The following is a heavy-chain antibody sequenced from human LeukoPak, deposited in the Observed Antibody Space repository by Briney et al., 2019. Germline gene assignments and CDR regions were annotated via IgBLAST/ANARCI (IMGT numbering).Heavy chain of an antibody. D-gene: IGHD2-2*01. Sequence: PGGSLRLSCAASGFIFDDYGMSWVRQAPGKGLEWVSGINRNGGSIGYADSVKGRFTISRDNAKNSLYLQVNSLGVEDTALYYCARLGDCNSTSCYWYYYYYMDVWGKGTTVTVSS. CDR3: ARLGDCNSTSCYWYYYYYMDV. J-gene: IGHJ6*03. CDR2: INRNGGSI. CDR1: GFIFDDYG. V-gene: IGHV3-20*04.